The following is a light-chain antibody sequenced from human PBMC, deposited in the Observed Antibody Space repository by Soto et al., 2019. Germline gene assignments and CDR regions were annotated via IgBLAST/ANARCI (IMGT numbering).Light chain of an antibody. CDR1: QGIRND. J-gene: IGKJ4*01. Sequence: DIQMTQSPSSLSASVGDRVTITCRASQGIRNDLNWYQQKPGKAPKRLIYATSTLQTGFPSRFSGSGSGTEFTLTISSLQPEDFATYYCLQDNSYPLTLGGGTKVEIK. CDR2: ATS. V-gene: IGKV1-17*01. CDR3: LQDNSYPLT.